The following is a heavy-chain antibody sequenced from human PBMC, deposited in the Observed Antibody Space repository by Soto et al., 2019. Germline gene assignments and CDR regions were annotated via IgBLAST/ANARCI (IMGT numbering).Heavy chain of an antibody. V-gene: IGHV4-34*01. J-gene: IGHJ5*02. CDR2: INHSGST. D-gene: IGHD6-13*01. Sequence: QVQLHQWGAGLLKPSETLSLTCAVYGGSFSGYYWNWIRQPPGKGLEWVGEINHSGSTNYNPSLKSRVTIAVDTSKNQFSLNVTSVTAADTAVYYCASGLRGIGAAGAVAWFDPRGPGTLVTVSS. CDR1: GGSFSGYY. CDR3: ASGLRGIGAAGAVAWFDP.